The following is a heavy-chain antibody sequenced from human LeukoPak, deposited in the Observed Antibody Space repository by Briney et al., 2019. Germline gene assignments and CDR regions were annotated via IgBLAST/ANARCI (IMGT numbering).Heavy chain of an antibody. Sequence: SETLSLTCTVSGGSISTYYWSWIRQPPGKGLEWIGYIHYSGTTNYNPSLKSRVTISLDPSKNQFSLNLSSVTAADTAVYYCARMGGYSGYATHWGQGTLVTVSS. V-gene: IGHV4-59*08. CDR1: GGSISTYY. D-gene: IGHD5-12*01. CDR2: IHYSGTT. J-gene: IGHJ4*02. CDR3: ARMGGYSGYATH.